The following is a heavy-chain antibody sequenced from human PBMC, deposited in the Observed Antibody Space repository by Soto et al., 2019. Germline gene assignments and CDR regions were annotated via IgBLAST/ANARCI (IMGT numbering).Heavy chain of an antibody. CDR3: ASSAGLAHHQTDYGLHV. CDR1: GGTFTSTA. Sequence: QVLLVQSSAEVTKPGSSVKVSCKASGGTFTSTAFSWVRHAPGQGLDWMGGIIPVLGTPDYAQMFQARLTVTADASTSAVHIELSSLSSDDTAVAYCASSAGLAHHQTDYGLHVCGPGSPGTV. CDR2: IIPVLGTP. V-gene: IGHV1-69*01. D-gene: IGHD6-13*01. J-gene: IGHJ6*02.